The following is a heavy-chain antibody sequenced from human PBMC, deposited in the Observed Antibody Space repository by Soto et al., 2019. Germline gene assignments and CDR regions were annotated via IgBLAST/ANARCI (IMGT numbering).Heavy chain of an antibody. CDR1: GYTFTTYG. V-gene: IGHV1-18*04. CDR3: ARDTNMGYCSGGSCSWFAP. D-gene: IGHD2-15*01. J-gene: IGHJ5*02. Sequence: ASVKVSCKASGYTFTTYGVAWVRQAPGQGLEWLGWISGYTSKTNHTQKLQGRVTLTADTYTSTAYMKLRSLRPDDTAVYYCARDTNMGYCSGGSCSWFAPWGQGTLVTVSS. CDR2: ISGYTSKT.